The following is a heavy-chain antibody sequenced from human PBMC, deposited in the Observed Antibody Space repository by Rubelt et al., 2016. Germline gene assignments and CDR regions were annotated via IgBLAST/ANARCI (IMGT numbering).Heavy chain of an antibody. CDR3: ARSLDDELPTFKAFDV. D-gene: IGHD1-1*01. V-gene: IGHV4-34*02. J-gene: IGHJ3*01. CDR1: GGSFTDYY. Sequence: QVQLQQWGAGLLKPSETLSLTCAVYGGSFTDYYWSWIRQAPGKGLEWIGEINHGGSINHNWSVKCRVAISVATSKQQVSLKATSVTAADTAIYYCARSLDDELPTFKAFDVWGPGTKVTVSS. CDR2: INHGGSI.